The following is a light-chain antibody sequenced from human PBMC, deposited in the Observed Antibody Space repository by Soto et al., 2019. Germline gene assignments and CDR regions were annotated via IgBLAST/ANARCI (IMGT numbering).Light chain of an antibody. CDR3: QQRSNPFT. CDR1: QSVSSY. CDR2: DAS. J-gene: IGKJ3*01. Sequence: EIVLTQSPATQSLSPGERATLSCRASQSVSSYLAWYQQKPGQAPRLLIYDASNRATGIPARFSGSGSGTDFTLAISSLESEDFAVYYCQQRSNPFTFGPGTKVDIK. V-gene: IGKV3-11*01.